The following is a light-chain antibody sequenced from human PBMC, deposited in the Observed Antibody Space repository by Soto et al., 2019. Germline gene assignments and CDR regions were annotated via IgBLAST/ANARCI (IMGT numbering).Light chain of an antibody. J-gene: IGKJ5*01. CDR3: QQYGSSPPWT. CDR1: QSVSSY. CDR2: GAS. Sequence: EIVMSQSPATLSVSPGERATLSCRASQSVSSYLAWYQQKPGQAPRLLIYGASTRAAGIPARFSGSGSGTEFTLTISRLEPEDFAVYYCQQYGSSPPWTFGQGTRLEIK. V-gene: IGKV3-15*01.